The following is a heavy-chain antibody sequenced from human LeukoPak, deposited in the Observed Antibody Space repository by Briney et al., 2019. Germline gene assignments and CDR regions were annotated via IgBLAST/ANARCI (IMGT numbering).Heavy chain of an antibody. J-gene: IGHJ5*02. V-gene: IGHV3-11*01. CDR1: GFTFSDYY. D-gene: IGHD5-12*01. Sequence: GGSLRLSCAASGFTFSDYYMSWIRQAPGKGLEWVSYISSSGSTIYYADSMKGRFTISRDNAKNSLYLQMNSLRAEDTAVYYCARDMWRYRLLRWFDPWGQGTLVTVSS. CDR2: ISSSGSTI. CDR3: ARDMWRYRLLRWFDP.